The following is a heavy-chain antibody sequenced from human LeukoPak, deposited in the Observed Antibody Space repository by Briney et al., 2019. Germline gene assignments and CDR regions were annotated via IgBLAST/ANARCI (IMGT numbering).Heavy chain of an antibody. CDR2: ISGSGGST. Sequence: PGGSLRLSCAASGFTFSSYAMSWVRQAPGKGLEWVSAISGSGGSTYYADSVKGRFTISRDNSKNTLYLQMNCLRAEDTAVYYCAKDALAYCGGDCSDYWGQGTLVTVSS. CDR1: GFTFSSYA. CDR3: AKDALAYCGGDCSDY. D-gene: IGHD2-21*01. V-gene: IGHV3-23*01. J-gene: IGHJ4*02.